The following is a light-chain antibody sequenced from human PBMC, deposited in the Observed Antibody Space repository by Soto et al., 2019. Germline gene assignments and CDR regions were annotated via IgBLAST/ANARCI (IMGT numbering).Light chain of an antibody. Sequence: QSALTQPRSVSGSPGQSVTISCTGTSSDVGDYNYVSWYQQHPGKAPKVMIYDVSERPSGVPDRFSGSKSGNTASLTISGLQAEDEADYYCCSYAGSPRYVFGTGTKVTVL. J-gene: IGLJ1*01. CDR3: CSYAGSPRYV. CDR2: DVS. CDR1: SSDVGDYNY. V-gene: IGLV2-11*01.